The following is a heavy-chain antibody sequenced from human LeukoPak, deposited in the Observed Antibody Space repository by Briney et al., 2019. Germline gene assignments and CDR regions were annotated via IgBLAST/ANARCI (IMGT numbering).Heavy chain of an antibody. V-gene: IGHV4-34*01. CDR3: ARLTDSSVDY. Sequence: SETLSLTCAVYGGSFSGYYWSWIRQPPGKGLEWIGEINHSGSTNYNPSLKSRVTISVDTSKNQFSLKLSSVTAADTAVYYCARLTDSSVDYWGQGTLVTVSS. CDR1: GGSFSGYY. CDR2: INHSGST. D-gene: IGHD3-22*01. J-gene: IGHJ4*02.